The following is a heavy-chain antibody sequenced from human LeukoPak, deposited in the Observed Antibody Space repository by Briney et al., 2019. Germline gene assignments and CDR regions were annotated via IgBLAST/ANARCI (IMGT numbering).Heavy chain of an antibody. Sequence: GALRLSCAASGFTFSSYGMHWVRQAPGKGLEWVAFIWYDGSNKYYADSVKGRFTISRDNSKNTLYLQMNSLRAEDTAVYYCTRENSDYGDYGWGQGTLVTVSS. D-gene: IGHD4-17*01. CDR3: TRENSDYGDYG. J-gene: IGHJ4*02. CDR2: IWYDGSNK. CDR1: GFTFSSYG. V-gene: IGHV3-33*01.